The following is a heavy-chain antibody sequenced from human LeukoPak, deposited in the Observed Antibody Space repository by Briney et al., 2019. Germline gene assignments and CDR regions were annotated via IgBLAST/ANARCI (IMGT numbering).Heavy chain of an antibody. CDR2: IYSGGST. CDR3: AKDRDSSSWYNWFDP. J-gene: IGHJ5*02. Sequence: GGSLRLSCAASGFTVSSNYMSWVRQAPGKGLEWVSVIYSGGSTYYADSVKGRFTISRDNSKNTLYLQMNSLRAEDTAVYYCAKDRDSSSWYNWFDPWGQGTLVTVSS. D-gene: IGHD6-13*01. V-gene: IGHV3-53*01. CDR1: GFTVSSNY.